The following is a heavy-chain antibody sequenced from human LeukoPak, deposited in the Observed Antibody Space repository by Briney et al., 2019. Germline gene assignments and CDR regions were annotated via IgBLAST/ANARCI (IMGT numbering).Heavy chain of an antibody. Sequence: ASVKVSCKASGYTFTSYYMHWVRQAPGQGLEWMGIINPSGGSTSYAQKFQGRVTMTRDMPTSTVYMELSSLRSEDTAVYYCARDRLRYYYDSSGYFDYWGQGTLVTVSS. J-gene: IGHJ4*02. D-gene: IGHD3-22*01. CDR1: GYTFTSYY. CDR3: ARDRLRYYYDSSGYFDY. V-gene: IGHV1-46*01. CDR2: INPSGGST.